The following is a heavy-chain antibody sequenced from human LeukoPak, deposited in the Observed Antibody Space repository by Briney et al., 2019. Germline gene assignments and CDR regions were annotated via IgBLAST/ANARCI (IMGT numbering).Heavy chain of an antibody. CDR2: INPKSGGT. CDR1: GYTFTSYA. D-gene: IGHD4-17*01. J-gene: IGHJ4*02. Sequence: ASVKVSCKASGYTFTSYAMHWVRQAPGQRLEWMGWINPKSGGTKYAQKFQDRVTMTRDTSISTAYMELSRLRSDDTAVYYCARVDYDDYLGNFDYWGQGTLVTVSS. CDR3: ARVDYDDYLGNFDY. V-gene: IGHV1-2*02.